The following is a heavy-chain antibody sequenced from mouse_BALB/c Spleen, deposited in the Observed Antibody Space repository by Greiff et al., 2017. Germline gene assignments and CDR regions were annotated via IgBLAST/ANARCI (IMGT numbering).Heavy chain of an antibody. CDR1: GFSLTNSG. D-gene: IGHD4-1*01. CDR2: IWGDGST. J-gene: IGHJ4*01. Sequence: VMLVESGPGLVAPSQSLSITCTVSGFSLTNSGVHWVRQSPGKGLEWLGVIWGDGSTNYNSAFKSRLSISKDNSKSQVFLKMNSLQTDDTARYYCAKRGNWAYAMDYWGQGTSVTVSS. V-gene: IGHV2-6-6*01. CDR3: AKRGNWAYAMDY.